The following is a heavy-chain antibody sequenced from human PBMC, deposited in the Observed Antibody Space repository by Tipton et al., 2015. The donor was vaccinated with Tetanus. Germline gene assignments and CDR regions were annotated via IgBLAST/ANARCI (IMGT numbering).Heavy chain of an antibody. J-gene: IGHJ3*01. Sequence: QLVQSGGGVVQPGGSLRLSCAASGFAFSDYSIFWVRQHPGVGLEWIGYISNSGSTYYNPSLKSRVTISVDTSQKQISLKVNSVTASDTAVYYCARPSTPVTPRAFDVWGQGTMITVSS. D-gene: IGHD4-17*01. CDR2: ISNSGST. V-gene: IGHV4-59*06. CDR3: ARPSTPVTPRAFDV. CDR1: GFAFSDYS.